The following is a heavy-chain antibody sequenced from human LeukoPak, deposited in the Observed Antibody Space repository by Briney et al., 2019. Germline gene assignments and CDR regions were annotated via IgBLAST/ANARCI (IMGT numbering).Heavy chain of an antibody. CDR1: GGSFSGYY. CDR2: INHSGST. V-gene: IGHV4-34*01. Sequence: SETLSLTCAVSGGSFSGYYWSWIRQPPGKGLEWIGEINHSGSTNYNPSLKSRVTISVDTSKNQFSLKLSSVTAADTAVYYCARGPHYYDSSGYYPTWGQGTLVTVSS. J-gene: IGHJ4*02. CDR3: ARGPHYYDSSGYYPT. D-gene: IGHD3-22*01.